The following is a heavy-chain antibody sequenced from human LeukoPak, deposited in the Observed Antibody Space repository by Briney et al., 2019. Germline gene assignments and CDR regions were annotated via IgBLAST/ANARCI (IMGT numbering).Heavy chain of an antibody. D-gene: IGHD2-15*01. V-gene: IGHV3-21*01. CDR2: ISGDLRYI. CDR3: ASQRGYCSGGNCYLYYFDY. CDR1: GFTFSSYS. J-gene: IGHJ4*02. Sequence: GESLRLSCAASGFTFSSYSVNWVRQAPGKGLEWVSTISGDLRYIKYAYSVKGPFTITRDNAKNSLYLQMNNMRAEDTAVYYCASQRGYCSGGNCYLYYFDYWGQGTLVTVSS.